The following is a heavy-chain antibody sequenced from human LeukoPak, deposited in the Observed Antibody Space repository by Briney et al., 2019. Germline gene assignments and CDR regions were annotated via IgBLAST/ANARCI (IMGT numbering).Heavy chain of an antibody. Sequence: KPSETLSLTCAVYGGSFSGYYWSWIRQPPGKGLEWIGEINHSGSTNYNPSLKSRVTISVDTSKNQFSLKLSSVTAADTAVYYCARPHHYFYYYDSSGYSGRRRGDYFDYWGQGTLVTVSS. CDR1: GGSFSGYY. V-gene: IGHV4-34*01. CDR3: ARPHHYFYYYDSSGYSGRRRGDYFDY. J-gene: IGHJ4*02. D-gene: IGHD3-22*01. CDR2: INHSGST.